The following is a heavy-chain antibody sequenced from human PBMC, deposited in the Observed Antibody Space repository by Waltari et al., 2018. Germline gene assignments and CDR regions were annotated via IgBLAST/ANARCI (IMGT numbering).Heavy chain of an antibody. CDR2: VDPEDGET. D-gene: IGHD3-22*01. Sequence: QVQLVQSGAALKKPGASVKVSCKASGYTLTESSMPLVRQAPGKGLELMGGVDPEDGETIYAQKFQGRVTMTEDTSTDTAYMELSSLRSEDTAVYYCATGERNYYDRGGVEHWGQGTLVTVSS. V-gene: IGHV1-24*01. J-gene: IGHJ1*01. CDR1: GYTLTESS. CDR3: ATGERNYYDRGGVEH.